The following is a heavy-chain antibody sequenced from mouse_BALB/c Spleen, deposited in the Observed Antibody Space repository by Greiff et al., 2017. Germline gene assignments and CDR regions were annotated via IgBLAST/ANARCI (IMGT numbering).Heavy chain of an antibody. V-gene: IGHV14-1*02. CDR3: ARDGNPFMDY. CDR2: IDPENGNT. CDR1: GFNIKDYY. D-gene: IGHD2-1*01. J-gene: IGHJ4*01. Sequence: EVKLQESGAELVRPGALVKLSCKASGFNIKDYYMHWVKQRPEQGLEWIGWIDPENGNTIYDPKFQGKASITADTSSNTAYLQLSSLTSEDTAVYYCARDGNPFMDYWGQGTSVTVSS.